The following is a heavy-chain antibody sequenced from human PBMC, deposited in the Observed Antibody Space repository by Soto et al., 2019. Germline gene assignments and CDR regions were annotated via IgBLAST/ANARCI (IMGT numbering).Heavy chain of an antibody. CDR1: GFTFSNYG. Sequence: GGSLRLSCVASGFTFSNYGMHWVRQAPGKGLEWVAVIWYDGSNKYYADSVKGRFTISRDNSKNTLYLHMNSLRAEDTAVYYCAREYYYDSSGTIDYWGQGTLVTVSS. CDR3: AREYYYDSSGTIDY. D-gene: IGHD3-22*01. J-gene: IGHJ4*02. V-gene: IGHV3-33*01. CDR2: IWYDGSNK.